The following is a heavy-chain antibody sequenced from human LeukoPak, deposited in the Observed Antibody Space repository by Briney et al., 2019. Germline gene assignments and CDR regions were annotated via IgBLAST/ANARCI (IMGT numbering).Heavy chain of an antibody. Sequence: ASVKVSCKASGGTFSSYAISWVRQAPGQGLEWMGGIIPIFGTANYAQKFQGRVTITADESTSTAYMELSSLGSEDTAVYYCARAPSPGGRFLEWFLGGFDPWGQGTLVTVSS. CDR1: GGTFSSYA. V-gene: IGHV1-69*13. CDR3: ARAPSPGGRFLEWFLGGFDP. D-gene: IGHD3-3*01. CDR2: IIPIFGTA. J-gene: IGHJ5*02.